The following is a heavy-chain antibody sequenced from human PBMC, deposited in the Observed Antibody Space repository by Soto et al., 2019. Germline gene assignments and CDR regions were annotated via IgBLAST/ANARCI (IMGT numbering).Heavy chain of an antibody. CDR3: ARSAAEDIVLMVYAIKKNWFDP. CDR2: INHSGST. CDR1: GGSFSGYY. J-gene: IGHJ5*02. D-gene: IGHD2-8*01. V-gene: IGHV4-34*01. Sequence: TLSLTCAVYGGSFSGYYWSWIRQPPGKGLEWIGEINHSGSTNYNPSLKSRVTISVDTSKNQFSLKLSSVTAADTAVYYCARSAAEDIVLMVYAIKKNWFDPWGQGTLVTVSS.